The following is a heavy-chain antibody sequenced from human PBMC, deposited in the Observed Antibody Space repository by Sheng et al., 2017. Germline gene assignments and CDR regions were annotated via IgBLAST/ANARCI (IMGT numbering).Heavy chain of an antibody. CDR3: ARNNWNYWRGWFDP. D-gene: IGHD1-7*01. CDR2: IYYSGNT. J-gene: IGHJ5*02. Sequence: QLQLQESGPGLVKPSETLSLTCTVSGGSISCSSYYWGWIRQPPGKGLEWIGSIYYSGNTYYNPSLKSRVTISVDTSKNQFSLKLSSVTAADTAVYYCARNNWNYWRGWFDPWGQGNPGHRLL. V-gene: IGHV4-39*07. CDR1: GGSISCSSYY.